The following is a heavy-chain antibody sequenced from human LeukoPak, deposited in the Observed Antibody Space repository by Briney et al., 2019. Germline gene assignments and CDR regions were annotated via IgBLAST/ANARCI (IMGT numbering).Heavy chain of an antibody. Sequence: SETLFLTCTVSGGSISSSSYYWGWIRQPPGKGLEWIGSIYYSGSTYYNPSLKSRVTISVDTSKNQFSLKLSSVTAADTAVYYCAREYGTMIVVVIPLRYFDYWGQGTLVTVSS. CDR2: IYYSGST. V-gene: IGHV4-39*02. CDR3: AREYGTMIVVVIPLRYFDY. J-gene: IGHJ4*02. D-gene: IGHD3-22*01. CDR1: GGSISSSSYY.